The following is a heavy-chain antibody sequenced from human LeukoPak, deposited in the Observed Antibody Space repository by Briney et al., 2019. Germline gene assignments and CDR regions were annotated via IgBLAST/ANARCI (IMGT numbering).Heavy chain of an antibody. J-gene: IGHJ4*02. CDR2: INSDGSST. CDR3: AKDHGGYGSGSYLDY. V-gene: IGHV3-74*01. Sequence: PGGSLRLSCAASGFTFSSYWMHWVRQAPGKGLVWVSRINSDGSSTSYADSVKGRFTISRDNSKNTLYLQMNSLRAEDKAVYYCAKDHGGYGSGSYLDYWGQGTLVTVSS. CDR1: GFTFSSYW. D-gene: IGHD3-10*01.